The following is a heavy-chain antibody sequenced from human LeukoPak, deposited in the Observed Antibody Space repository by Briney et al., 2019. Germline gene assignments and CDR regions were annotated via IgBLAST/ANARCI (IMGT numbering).Heavy chain of an antibody. CDR1: GYTFTSYG. J-gene: IGHJ4*02. Sequence: ASVKVSCKASGYTFTSYGISWVRQAPGQGLEWMGWISAYNGNTNYAQKLQGRVTMTTDTSTSTAYMELRSLRSDDTAVYYCARGPDTIFGVVIQGSDYFDYWGQGTLVTVSS. CDR2: ISAYNGNT. CDR3: ARGPDTIFGVVIQGSDYFDY. V-gene: IGHV1-18*01. D-gene: IGHD3-3*01.